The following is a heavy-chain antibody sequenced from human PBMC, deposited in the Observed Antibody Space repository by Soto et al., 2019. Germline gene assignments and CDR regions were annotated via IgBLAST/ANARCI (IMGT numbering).Heavy chain of an antibody. CDR1: GGSFGGYD. CDR2: INHSGST. J-gene: IGHJ3*02. V-gene: IGHV4-34*01. D-gene: IGHD3-3*01. CDR3: ARLALRFHGAFDI. Sequence: LETLCLTCGVYGGSFGGYDGSWIRQPPGKGLEWIGEINHSGSTNYNPSLKSRVTISVDTSKNQFSLKLSSVTAADTAVYYCARLALRFHGAFDIWGQGTMVTVSS.